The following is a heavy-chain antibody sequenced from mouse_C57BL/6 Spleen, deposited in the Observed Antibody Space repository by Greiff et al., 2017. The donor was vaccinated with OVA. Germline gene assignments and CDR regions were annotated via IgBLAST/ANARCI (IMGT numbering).Heavy chain of an antibody. V-gene: IGHV3-6*01. D-gene: IGHD1-1*01. CDR3: ARRYGSRWYFDV. Sequence: EVKLQESGPGLVKPSQSLSLTCSVTGYSITSGYYWNWIRQFPGNKLEWMGYISYDGSNNYNPSLKNRISITRDTSKNQFFLKLNSVTTEDTATYYCARRYGSRWYFDVWGTGTTVTVSS. CDR1: GYSITSGYY. CDR2: ISYDGSN. J-gene: IGHJ1*03.